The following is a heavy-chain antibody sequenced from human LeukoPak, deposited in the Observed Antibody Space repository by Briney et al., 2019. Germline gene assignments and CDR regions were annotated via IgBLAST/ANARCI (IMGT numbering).Heavy chain of an antibody. CDR3: AKEGETYYFDY. CDR2: IWYDGSNK. CDR1: GFTFTNAW. Sequence: GGSLRLSCAASGFTFTNAWMTWVRQAPGEGLEWVAVIWYDGSNKYYADSVKGRFTISRDNSKNTLYLQMNSLRAEDTAVYYCAKEGETYYFDYWGQGTLVTVSS. V-gene: IGHV3-33*06. J-gene: IGHJ4*02.